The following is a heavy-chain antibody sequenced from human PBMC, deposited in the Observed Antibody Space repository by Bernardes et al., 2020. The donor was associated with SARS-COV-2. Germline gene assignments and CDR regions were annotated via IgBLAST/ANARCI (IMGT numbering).Heavy chain of an antibody. J-gene: IGHJ5*02. CDR3: TRDTFGPSDT. CDR1: GFTFSDYS. Sequence: GGSLRLSCAASGFTFSDYSMNWVRQAPGKGLEWVSSISASTTTNYAASVKGRFTISRDNAKNTLFLHMNSLRDEDTAVYYCTRDTFGPSDTWGQGTLVTVSS. D-gene: IGHD3-10*01. CDR2: ISASTTT. V-gene: IGHV3-21*01.